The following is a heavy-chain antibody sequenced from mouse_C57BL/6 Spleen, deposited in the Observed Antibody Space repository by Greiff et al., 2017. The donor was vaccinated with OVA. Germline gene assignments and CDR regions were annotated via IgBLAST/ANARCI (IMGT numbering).Heavy chain of an antibody. J-gene: IGHJ4*01. CDR2: INPSSGYT. D-gene: IGHD2-5*01. Sequence: QVQLQQSGAELAKPGASVKLSCKTSGYTFTSYWMHWVKQRPGQGLEWIGYINPSSGYTKYNQKFKDKATLTADKSSSTAYMQLSSLTYEDSAVYYCARYSNGNYYAMDDWGQGTSVTVSS. CDR3: ARYSNGNYYAMDD. V-gene: IGHV1-7*01. CDR1: GYTFTSYW.